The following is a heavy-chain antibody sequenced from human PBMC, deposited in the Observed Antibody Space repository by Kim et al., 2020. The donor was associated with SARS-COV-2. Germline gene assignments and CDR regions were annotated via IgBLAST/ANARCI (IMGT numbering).Heavy chain of an antibody. Sequence: GGSLRLSCAASVFTVSSNYMSWVRQAPGKGLEWVSVIYSGGSTYYANSVKGRFTISRDNSKNTLYLQMNSLRAEDTAVYYCAREVYYDILTGYSGWFDPWGQGTLVTVSS. CDR1: VFTVSSNY. V-gene: IGHV3-66*02. J-gene: IGHJ5*02. CDR2: IYSGGST. CDR3: AREVYYDILTGYSGWFDP. D-gene: IGHD3-9*01.